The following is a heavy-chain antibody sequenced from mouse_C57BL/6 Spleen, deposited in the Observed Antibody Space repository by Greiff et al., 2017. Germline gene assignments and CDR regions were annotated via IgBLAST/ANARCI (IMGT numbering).Heavy chain of an antibody. CDR2: IRNKANGYTT. Sequence: EVHLVESGGGLVQPGGSLSLSCAASGFTFTDYYMSWVRQPPGKALEWLGFIRNKANGYTTEYSASVKGRFTISRDNSQSILYLQMNALRAEDSATYYCARSYYYGFYWYFDVWGTGTTVTVSS. CDR1: GFTFTDYY. J-gene: IGHJ1*03. V-gene: IGHV7-3*01. D-gene: IGHD1-1*01. CDR3: ARSYYYGFYWYFDV.